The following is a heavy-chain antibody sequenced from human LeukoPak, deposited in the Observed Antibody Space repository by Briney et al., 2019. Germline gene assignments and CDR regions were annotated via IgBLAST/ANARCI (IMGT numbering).Heavy chain of an antibody. V-gene: IGHV4-34*01. D-gene: IGHD3-22*01. CDR1: GGSFSGYY. J-gene: IGHJ4*02. CDR3: ARIKRRYYYDSSGYYSPFDY. Sequence: SETLSLTCAVYGGSFSGYYWSWIRQPPGKGLGWIGEINHSGSTNYNPSLKSRVTISVDTSKNQFSLKLSSVTAADTAVYYCARIKRRYYYDSSGYYSPFDYWGQGTLVTVSS. CDR2: INHSGST.